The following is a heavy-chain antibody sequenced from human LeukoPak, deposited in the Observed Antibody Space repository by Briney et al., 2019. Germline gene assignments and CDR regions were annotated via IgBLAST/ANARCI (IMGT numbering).Heavy chain of an antibody. CDR3: ATLPYYYDSSGSYYFDY. D-gene: IGHD3-22*01. CDR1: GFTFSSYD. Sequence: GGSLRLSCAASGFTFSSYDIHWVRQAPGKGLEWVAFIRYDGSNKYYADSVKGRFTISRDNSKNTLYLQMNSLRVEDTAVYYCATLPYYYDSSGSYYFDYWGQGTLVTVSS. V-gene: IGHV3-30*02. CDR2: IRYDGSNK. J-gene: IGHJ4*02.